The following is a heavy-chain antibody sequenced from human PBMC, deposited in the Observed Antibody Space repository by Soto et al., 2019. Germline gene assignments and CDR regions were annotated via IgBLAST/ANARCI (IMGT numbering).Heavy chain of an antibody. V-gene: IGHV3-23*01. D-gene: IGHD1-20*01. CDR2: IKDRSGST. J-gene: IGHJ1*01. Sequence: EVQLLESGGGLVQPGGSLRLYCAASGFTFIDYAMCWVLQAPGKGLGRLSAIKDRSGSTHYADSAKGRFTNSTDKSQNTFYLPVKDLRAEETAVDYCPKGLQIYDGDTYNCDCVQQWGSGKLVTAPS. CDR3: PKGLQIYDGDTYNCDCVQQ. CDR1: GFTFIDYA.